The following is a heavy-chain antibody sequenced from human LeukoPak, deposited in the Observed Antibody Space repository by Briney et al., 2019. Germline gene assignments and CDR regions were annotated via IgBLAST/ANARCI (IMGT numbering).Heavy chain of an antibody. V-gene: IGHV3-21*01. Sequence: GGSLRLSCAASGFTFSSYSMNWVRQAPGKGLEWVSFISSSSSSINYADSVKGRFTISRDNAKNSLYLQMNSLRAEDTAVYYCARENYCPDYWGQGTLVTVSS. D-gene: IGHD1-7*01. CDR3: ARENYCPDY. CDR2: ISSSSSSI. J-gene: IGHJ4*02. CDR1: GFTFSSYS.